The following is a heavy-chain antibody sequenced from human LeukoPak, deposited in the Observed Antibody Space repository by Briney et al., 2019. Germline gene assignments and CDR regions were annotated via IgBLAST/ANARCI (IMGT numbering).Heavy chain of an antibody. CDR2: ISSSGSIK. CDR3: ARVSGHDY. Sequence: GGSLRLSCAASGFTFSNYEMNWVRQAPGKGLEWVSYISSSGSIKYYADSVKGPFTISRDNAKKSLFLQMNSLRAEDTAVYYCARVSGHDYWGQGTLVTVSS. V-gene: IGHV3-48*03. CDR1: GFTFSNYE. J-gene: IGHJ4*02. D-gene: IGHD5/OR15-5a*01.